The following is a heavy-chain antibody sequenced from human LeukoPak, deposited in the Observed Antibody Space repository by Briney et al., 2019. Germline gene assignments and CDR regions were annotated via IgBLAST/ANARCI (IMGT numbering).Heavy chain of an antibody. CDR3: AKDIPPDY. CDR1: GLTFGRYA. J-gene: IGHJ4*02. Sequence: GGSLRLSCAVSGLTFGRYAIHWVRQAPGKGLEWVSGISWNSGSIGYADSVKGRFTISRDNAKNSLYLQMNSLRAEDTALYYCAKDIPPDYWGQGTLVTVSS. V-gene: IGHV3-9*01. CDR2: ISWNSGSI.